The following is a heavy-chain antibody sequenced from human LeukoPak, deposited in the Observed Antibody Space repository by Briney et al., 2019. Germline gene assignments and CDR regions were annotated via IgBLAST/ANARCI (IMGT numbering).Heavy chain of an antibody. D-gene: IGHD6-19*01. CDR2: IIPIFGTA. CDR3: ATGIAVAGTESIDY. Sequence: GASVKVSCKASGGTFSSYAISWVRQAPGQGLEWMGGIIPIFGTANYAQKFQGRVTITADESTSTAYMELSSLRSEDTAVYYCATGIAVAGTESIDYWGQGTLVTVSS. V-gene: IGHV1-69*13. J-gene: IGHJ4*02. CDR1: GGTFSSYA.